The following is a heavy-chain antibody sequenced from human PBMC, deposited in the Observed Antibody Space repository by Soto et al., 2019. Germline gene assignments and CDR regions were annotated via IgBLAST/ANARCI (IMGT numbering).Heavy chain of an antibody. CDR1: GGPISSSSYY. D-gene: IGHD6-13*01. Sequence: SETLSLTCTVSGGPISSSSYYWGWIRQPPGKGLEWIGSIYYSGSTYYNPSLKSRVTISVDTSKNQFSLKLSSVTAADTAVYYCARMYSSSWYGYYYYYYGMDVWGQGTTVTVSS. V-gene: IGHV4-39*07. CDR3: ARMYSSSWYGYYYYYYGMDV. CDR2: IYYSGST. J-gene: IGHJ6*02.